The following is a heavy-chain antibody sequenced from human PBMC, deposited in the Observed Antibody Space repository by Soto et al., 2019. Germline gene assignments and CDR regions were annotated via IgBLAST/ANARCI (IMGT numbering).Heavy chain of an antibody. Sequence: QITLKESGPTLVKPTQTLTLTCTFSGFALTSRRVGVGWIRQPPGKALEWLAVIYWDDDKRYSPSLKSRLTITKDTSKNHVVLTLTNMDPVDTATYYCARLSDYYGSSAYLLDHWGQGTLVTVSS. D-gene: IGHD3-22*01. CDR2: IYWDDDK. V-gene: IGHV2-5*02. CDR3: ARLSDYYGSSAYLLDH. CDR1: GFALTSRRVG. J-gene: IGHJ4*02.